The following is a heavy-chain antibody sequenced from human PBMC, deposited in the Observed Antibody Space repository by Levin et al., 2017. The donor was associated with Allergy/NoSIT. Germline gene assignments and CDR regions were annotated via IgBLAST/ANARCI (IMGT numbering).Heavy chain of an antibody. Sequence: GESLKISCKGSGYSFTSYCIGWVRQMPGKGLEWMGIIYPGDSDTRYSPSFQGQVTISADKSISTAYLQWSSLKASDTAMYYCARRKAEWLRFDYYYYYMDGWGKGTTVTVSS. J-gene: IGHJ6*03. D-gene: IGHD5-12*01. V-gene: IGHV5-51*01. CDR2: IYPGDSDT. CDR1: GYSFTSYC. CDR3: ARRKAEWLRFDYYYYYMDG.